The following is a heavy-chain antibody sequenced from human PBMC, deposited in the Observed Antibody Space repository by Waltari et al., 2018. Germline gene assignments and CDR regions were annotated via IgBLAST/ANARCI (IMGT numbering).Heavy chain of an antibody. CDR3: ARQNIHSYGYGYFDF. Sequence: EVQLEQSGAEVKKPGESLKISCNGSGYSFAKYRLRWVRQMPGKGLEWMGVIYPGDSNTKYSLSFQGQVTISADTSISTAYLQWSSLKASDTAIYFCARQNIHSYGYGYFDFWGQGTLVTVSS. CDR2: IYPGDSNT. J-gene: IGHJ4*02. V-gene: IGHV5-51*01. CDR1: GYSFAKYR. D-gene: IGHD5-18*01.